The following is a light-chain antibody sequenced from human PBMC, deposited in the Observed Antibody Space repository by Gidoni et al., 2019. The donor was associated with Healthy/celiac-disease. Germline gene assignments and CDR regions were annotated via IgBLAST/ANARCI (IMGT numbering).Light chain of an antibody. Sequence: DMQLTQSPSSLSASVGDRVTITCQASQDISNYLHWYQQKPGKAPKLLIYDASNLETGVPSRFSGSGSGTDFTFTISSLQPDDIATYYCQQYDNLPFTFGPXTKVEIK. CDR2: DAS. CDR1: QDISNY. V-gene: IGKV1-33*01. J-gene: IGKJ3*01. CDR3: QQYDNLPFT.